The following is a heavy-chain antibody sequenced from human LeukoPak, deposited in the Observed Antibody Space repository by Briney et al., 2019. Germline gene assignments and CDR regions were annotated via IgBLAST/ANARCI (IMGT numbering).Heavy chain of an antibody. CDR1: GFTFSSYW. CDR2: IKQDGSEK. Sequence: PGGSLRLSCAASGFTFSSYWMSWVRQAPGKGLEWVANIKQDGSEKYYVDSVKGRFTISRDNAKNSLYLQMNSLRAEDTAVYYCARDGDTAIYYYYMDVWGKGTTVTVSS. J-gene: IGHJ6*03. CDR3: ARDGDTAIYYYYMDV. D-gene: IGHD5-18*01. V-gene: IGHV3-7*01.